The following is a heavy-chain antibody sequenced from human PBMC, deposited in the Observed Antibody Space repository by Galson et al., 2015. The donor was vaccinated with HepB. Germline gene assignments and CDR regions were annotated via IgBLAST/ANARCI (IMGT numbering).Heavy chain of an antibody. D-gene: IGHD3-22*01. V-gene: IGHV1-69*10. CDR2: ISPILGIP. Sequence: SVKVSCKASGYAFNVYDIHWLRQALGQRLEWMGGISPILGIPNYAQKFQGRVTITADKSTGTAFMELSSLRAEDTAIYYCARDCPYDHFDSSGPDYWGQGTLVTVSS. CDR3: ARDCPYDHFDSSGPDY. CDR1: GYAFNVYD. J-gene: IGHJ4*02.